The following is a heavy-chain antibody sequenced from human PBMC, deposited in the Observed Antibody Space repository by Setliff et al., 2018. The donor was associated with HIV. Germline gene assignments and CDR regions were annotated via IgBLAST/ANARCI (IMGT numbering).Heavy chain of an antibody. CDR1: GASITNDSFY. Sequence: SETLSLTCTVSGASITNDSFYWGWIRQSPGKGLEWIAHIHHSGPTYYNPSLKSRVTLSVDTSKNQFSLRLSSTTATDAALYYCASHQDYGDNYYFDFWGQGTLVTVSS. CDR3: ASHQDYGDNYYFDF. V-gene: IGHV4-39*01. J-gene: IGHJ4*02. D-gene: IGHD4-17*01. CDR2: IHHSGPT.